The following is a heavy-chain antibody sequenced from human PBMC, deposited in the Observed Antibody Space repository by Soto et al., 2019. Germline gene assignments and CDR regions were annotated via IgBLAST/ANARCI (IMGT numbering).Heavy chain of an antibody. CDR1: GGSISSYY. CDR3: ARDFGYCSGGSCYFNWFDP. J-gene: IGHJ5*02. Sequence: QVQLQESGPGLVKPSETLSLTCTVSGGSISSYYWSWIRQPAGKGLEWIGRIYTSGSTNYNPSLKSRVTMSVDTSKNQFSLKLSSVTAADTAVYYCARDFGYCSGGSCYFNWFDPWGQGTLVTVSS. CDR2: IYTSGST. D-gene: IGHD2-15*01. V-gene: IGHV4-4*07.